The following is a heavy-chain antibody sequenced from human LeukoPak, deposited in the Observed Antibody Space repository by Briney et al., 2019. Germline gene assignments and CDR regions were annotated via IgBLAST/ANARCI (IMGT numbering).Heavy chain of an antibody. J-gene: IGHJ5*02. CDR1: GYAFTSYY. V-gene: IGHV1-46*01. CDR3: ARAPKSGSGSLEGSWFDP. D-gene: IGHD3-10*01. CDR2: IIPSGGST. Sequence: ASVKVSCKASGYAFTSYYMHWVRQAPGQGLEWMGIIIPSGGSTSYAQKFQGRVTMTRDTSTSTVYMELSSLRSEDTAVYYCARAPKSGSGSLEGSWFDPWGPGTLVTVSS.